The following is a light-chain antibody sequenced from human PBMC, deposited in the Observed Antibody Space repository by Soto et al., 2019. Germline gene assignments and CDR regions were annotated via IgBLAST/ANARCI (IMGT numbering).Light chain of an antibody. V-gene: IGKV1-5*01. Sequence: DIQMTQSPSTLSASVGDRVTITCRASQSISSWLAWYQQKPGKAPKLLIYDASSLESGDPSRFSGSGSGTEFTLTISSLQPDDFATYYCQQYNSYRMYTFGQGTKLEIK. CDR3: QQYNSYRMYT. CDR1: QSISSW. CDR2: DAS. J-gene: IGKJ2*01.